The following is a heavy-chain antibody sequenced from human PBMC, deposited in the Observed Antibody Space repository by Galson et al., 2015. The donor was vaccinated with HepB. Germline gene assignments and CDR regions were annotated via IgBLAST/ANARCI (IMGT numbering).Heavy chain of an antibody. Sequence: SLRLSCAASGFTFSTYAMSWVRQAPGKGLEWVSGISGIDGSTYYADSVKGRFTISRDNSKNTLFLQMNSLRADDTAVYYRARQLAIDYWGQGTLVTVSS. V-gene: IGHV3-23*01. J-gene: IGHJ4*02. D-gene: IGHD5-12*01. CDR3: ARQLAIDY. CDR1: GFTFSTYA. CDR2: ISGIDGST.